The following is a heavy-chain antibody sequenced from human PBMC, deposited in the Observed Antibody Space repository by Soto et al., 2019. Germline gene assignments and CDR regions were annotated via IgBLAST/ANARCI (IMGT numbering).Heavy chain of an antibody. CDR2: ISSSSSYI. CDR3: ARDQRVLQGPAFDS. Sequence: VGSLRLSCAASGFTFSSYSMKWDRQAPGKGLEWVSSISSSSSYIYYADSVKGRFTISRDNAKNSLYLQMNSLRAEDTAVYYCARDQRVLQGPAFDSWGQGTMVTVSS. J-gene: IGHJ3*02. CDR1: GFTFSSYS. V-gene: IGHV3-21*01. D-gene: IGHD2-15*01.